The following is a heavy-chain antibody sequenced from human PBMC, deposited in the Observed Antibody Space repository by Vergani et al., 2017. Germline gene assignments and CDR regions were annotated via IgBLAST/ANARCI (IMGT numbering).Heavy chain of an antibody. CDR2: ISSSSSYI. J-gene: IGHJ4*02. CDR3: ARGAARPSYSSGWYYFDY. CDR1: GFTFSSYS. Sequence: EVQLVESGGGLVKPGGSLRLSCAASGFTFSSYSMNWVRQAPGKGLEWVSSISSSSSYIYYADSVKGRFTISRDNAKNSLYLQMNSLRAEDTAVYYCARGAARPSYSSGWYYFDYWGQGTLVTASS. V-gene: IGHV3-21*01. D-gene: IGHD6-19*01.